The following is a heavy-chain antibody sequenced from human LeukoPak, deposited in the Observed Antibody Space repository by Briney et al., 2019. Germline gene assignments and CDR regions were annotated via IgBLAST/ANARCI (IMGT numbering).Heavy chain of an antibody. Sequence: SETLSFTCTVSGGSISSYYWSWIRQPPGKGLEWIGYIYYSGSTNYNPSLKSRVTISVDTSKNQFSLKLSSVTAADTAVYYCARYDFWSGLYFDYWGQGTLVTVSS. CDR3: ARYDFWSGLYFDY. CDR2: IYYSGST. J-gene: IGHJ4*02. V-gene: IGHV4-59*01. D-gene: IGHD3-3*01. CDR1: GGSISSYY.